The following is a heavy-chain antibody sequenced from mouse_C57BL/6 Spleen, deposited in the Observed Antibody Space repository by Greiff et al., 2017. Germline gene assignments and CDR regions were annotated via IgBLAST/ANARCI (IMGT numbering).Heavy chain of an antibody. CDR3: ARDRATTVAFDY. CDR1: GFTFSSYA. V-gene: IGHV5-4*01. CDR2: ISDGGSYT. Sequence: EVQLQESGGGLVKPGGSLKLSCAASGFTFSSYAMSWVRQTPEKRLEWVATISDGGSYTYYPDNVKGRFTISRDNAKNNLYLQMSHLKSEDTAMYYCARDRATTVAFDYWGQGTTRTVSS. J-gene: IGHJ2*01. D-gene: IGHD1-1*01.